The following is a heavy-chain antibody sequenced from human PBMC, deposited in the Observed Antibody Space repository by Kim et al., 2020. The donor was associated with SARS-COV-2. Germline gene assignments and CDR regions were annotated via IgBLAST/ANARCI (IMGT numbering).Heavy chain of an antibody. Sequence: NPSLRSRVTISVDTSKNQFSLKLSSVTAADTAVYYCARFTRVGGRYAFDIWGQGTMVTVSS. CDR3: ARFTRVGGRYAFDI. D-gene: IGHD2-21*01. J-gene: IGHJ3*02. V-gene: IGHV4-34*01.